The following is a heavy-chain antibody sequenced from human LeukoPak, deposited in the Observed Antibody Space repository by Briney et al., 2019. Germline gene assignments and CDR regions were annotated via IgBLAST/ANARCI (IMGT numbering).Heavy chain of an antibody. CDR3: ERGELLWCGEFYWFDP. J-gene: IGHJ5*02. CDR2: INPSGGNT. D-gene: IGHD3-10*01. V-gene: IGHV1-46*01. Sequence: ASVNVSCMASGYTFTSYYMQWVRQPPGQGLEWMGIINPSGGNTSYAQKFTGRVTMTRDTSTSTVYMELSSLRSEDPAVYYCERGELLWCGEFYWFDPWGQGTLVTVSS. CDR1: GYTFTSYY.